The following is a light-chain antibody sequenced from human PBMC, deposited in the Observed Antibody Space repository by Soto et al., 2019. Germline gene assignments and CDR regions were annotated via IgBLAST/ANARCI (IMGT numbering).Light chain of an antibody. V-gene: IGKV2-30*01. CDR3: MQGTHWPPYT. CDR2: KVS. Sequence: DVVMTQSPLSLPVTLGQPASISCRSSQSLVYSDGNAYLNWFHQRPGQSPRRLIYKVSYRDSGVPDRFGGSGSGTDFTLKISRVEAEDVGVYYCMQGTHWPPYTVGQGTKLEIK. CDR1: QSLVYSDGNAY. J-gene: IGKJ2*01.